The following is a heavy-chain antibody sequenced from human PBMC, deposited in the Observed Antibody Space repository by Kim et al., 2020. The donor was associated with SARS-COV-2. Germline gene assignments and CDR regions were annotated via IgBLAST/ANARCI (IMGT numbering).Heavy chain of an antibody. J-gene: IGHJ4*02. D-gene: IGHD3-22*01. CDR3: ARDYYDDSGYYAD. Sequence: KYNPSLKSRVTMSLDTWKNQFSLELTSVTAADTAEYYCARDYYDDSGYYADWGQGSLVTVSS. V-gene: IGHV4-4*07.